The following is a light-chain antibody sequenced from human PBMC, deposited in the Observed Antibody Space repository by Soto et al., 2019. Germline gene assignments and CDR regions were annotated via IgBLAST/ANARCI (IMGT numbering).Light chain of an antibody. V-gene: IGLV2-11*01. J-gene: IGLJ2*01. CDR2: DVN. CDR1: SSDVGGYHY. CDR3: CSYAGSYTLV. Sequence: QSALTQPRSVSESPGQSVTLSCTGTSSDVGGYHYVSWYQHHPGKAPKIIIYDVNKRPSGVPDRFSGSKSGNTASLTISGLQTEDEADYYCCSYAGSYTLVFGGGTKVTVL.